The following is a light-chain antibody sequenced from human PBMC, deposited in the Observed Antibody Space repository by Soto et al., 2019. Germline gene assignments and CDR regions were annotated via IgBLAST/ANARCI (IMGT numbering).Light chain of an antibody. V-gene: IGKV1-39*01. CDR2: GAS. Sequence: DIQMTQSPSSLSASVRDRVTITCRASQSISNYLNWYQQTAGKAPKLLIYGASSLQSGVPSRFSGSGSGTDFTLTISSLQPEDFATYYCQQSYSTPYTFGQGTKLELK. CDR1: QSISNY. CDR3: QQSYSTPYT. J-gene: IGKJ2*01.